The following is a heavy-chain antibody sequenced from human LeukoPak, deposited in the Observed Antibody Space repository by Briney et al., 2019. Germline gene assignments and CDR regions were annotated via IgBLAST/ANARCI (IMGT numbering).Heavy chain of an antibody. J-gene: IGHJ5*02. V-gene: IGHV3-30*18. CDR1: GFSFKSYA. D-gene: IGHD3-10*01. Sequence: GGSLRLSCRASGFSFKSYAMHWVRQAPGQGLEWLTFILHDGSKTYHADSINGRFTISRDNSNNTLFLQMSSLTTEDTGVYYCAKDRYGSGNNWLDPWGQGTLVTVSS. CDR3: AKDRYGSGNNWLDP. CDR2: ILHDGSKT.